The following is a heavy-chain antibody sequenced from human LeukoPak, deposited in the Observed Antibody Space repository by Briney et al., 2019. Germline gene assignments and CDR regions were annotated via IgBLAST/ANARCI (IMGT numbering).Heavy chain of an antibody. CDR3: ATPYCSGGSCYVFDY. J-gene: IGHJ4*02. Sequence: ASVKVSCKASGYTFTTYAMNWVRQAPGKGLEWMGGFDPEDGETIYAQKFQGRVTMTEDTSTDTAYMELSSLRSEDTAVYYCATPYCSGGSCYVFDYWGQGTLVTVSS. V-gene: IGHV1-24*01. D-gene: IGHD2-15*01. CDR1: GYTFTTYA. CDR2: FDPEDGET.